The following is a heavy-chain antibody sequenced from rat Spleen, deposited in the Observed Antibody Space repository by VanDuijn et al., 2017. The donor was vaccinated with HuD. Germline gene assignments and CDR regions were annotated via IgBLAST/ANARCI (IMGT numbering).Heavy chain of an antibody. CDR2: ISTGGGNT. D-gene: IGHD1-11*01. CDR1: GFTFSDYY. Sequence: EVRLVESGGGLVQPGRSLKLSCASSGFTFSDYYMAWVRQAPTKGLEWVAYISTGGGNTYYRDSVKGRFTISRDNAKSTLYLQMDSLRSEDTATYYCASLINYGGYPYVMDAWGQGASVTVSS. V-gene: IGHV5-25*01. CDR3: ASLINYGGYPYVMDA. J-gene: IGHJ4*01.